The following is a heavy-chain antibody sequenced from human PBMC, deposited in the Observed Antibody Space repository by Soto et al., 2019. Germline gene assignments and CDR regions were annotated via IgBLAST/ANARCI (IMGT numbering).Heavy chain of an antibody. D-gene: IGHD5-12*01. J-gene: IGHJ4*02. CDR2: ISYDGSNN. CDR1: GFTFSSYA. V-gene: IGHV3-30-3*01. CDR3: ARVALEMATLHVFDY. Sequence: QVQLVESGGGVFQPGRSLRLSCAASGFTFSSYAMHWVRQAPGNGLEWVAFISYDGSNNYYAESVKGRFTISRDNSKNTLYLQMNSLIAEDTAVYYCARVALEMATLHVFDYWGQGTLFTVSS.